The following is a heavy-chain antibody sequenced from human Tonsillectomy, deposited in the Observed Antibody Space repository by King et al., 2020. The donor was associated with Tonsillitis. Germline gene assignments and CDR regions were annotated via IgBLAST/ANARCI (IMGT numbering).Heavy chain of an antibody. Sequence: VQLQQWGAGLLKPSETLSLTCAVYGGSFNNHYWSWIRQPPGKGLEWIGDINHSGNTNYNPSLKSRVSISVDTSKNQFSLKLRSVTAADAAVYYCAASPRYDFWSDYNWFDPWGQGTLVTVSS. CDR2: INHSGNT. CDR3: AASPRYDFWSDYNWFDP. J-gene: IGHJ5*02. V-gene: IGHV4-34*01. D-gene: IGHD3-3*01. CDR1: GGSFNNHY.